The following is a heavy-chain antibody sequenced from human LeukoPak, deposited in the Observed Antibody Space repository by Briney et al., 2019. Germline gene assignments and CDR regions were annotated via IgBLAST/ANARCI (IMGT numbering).Heavy chain of an antibody. D-gene: IGHD2-2*01. CDR1: GFTFSNYA. Sequence: PGGSLRLSCAASGFTFSNYAMSWVRQAPGRGLEWVLGISNSGGDTQYADSVKGRFTISRDNSKNTLYLQMTSLRAEDTALYYCAKDATAVPGTVYMDVWGKGTTVTISS. J-gene: IGHJ6*03. CDR2: ISNSGGDT. CDR3: AKDATAVPGTVYMDV. V-gene: IGHV3-23*01.